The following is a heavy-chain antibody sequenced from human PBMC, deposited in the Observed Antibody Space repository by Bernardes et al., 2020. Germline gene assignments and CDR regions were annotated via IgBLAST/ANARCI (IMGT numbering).Heavy chain of an antibody. CDR1: GFTFSTYA. CDR2: IRCSGDST. J-gene: IGHJ6*02. Sequence: GGSLRLSCAASGFTFSTYAMSWVRQAPGKGLEWVSAIRCSGDSTYYADSVKGRFTISRDNAKNSLYLQMNSLRAEDTAVYYCARPEGMDVWGQGTTVTVSS. V-gene: IGHV3-23*01. CDR3: ARPEGMDV.